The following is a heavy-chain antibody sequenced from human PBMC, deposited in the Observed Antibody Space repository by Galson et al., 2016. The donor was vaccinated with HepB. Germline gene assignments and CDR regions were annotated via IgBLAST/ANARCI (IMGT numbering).Heavy chain of an antibody. D-gene: IGHD1-26*01. Sequence: SLRLSCAASGFTFSGYTMNWVRQAPGKGLEWVSLFYIGGNTYYGNSVKGRFTISRDNSKNTLYLQMNSLRAEDTAMYYRATVGGSTYGLRSDAFDIWGQGTMVTVSS. CDR2: FYIGGNT. CDR1: GFTFSGYT. CDR3: ATVGGSTYGLRSDAFDI. V-gene: IGHV3-53*01. J-gene: IGHJ3*02.